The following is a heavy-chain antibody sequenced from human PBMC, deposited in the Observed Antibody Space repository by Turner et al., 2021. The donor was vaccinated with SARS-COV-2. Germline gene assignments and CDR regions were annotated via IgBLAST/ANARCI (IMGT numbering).Heavy chain of an antibody. D-gene: IGHD2-15*01. Sequence: EVQLVESGGGLVQPGGSLRLSCAASGLTVSSNYMSWVRQAPGKGLEWVSVIYRGGSTYYTDSVKGRFTISRHNSKNTLYLQMNSLRAEDTAVYYCARSVAEDAFDIWGQGTMVTVSS. CDR2: IYRGGST. V-gene: IGHV3-53*04. CDR1: GLTVSSNY. CDR3: ARSVAEDAFDI. J-gene: IGHJ3*02.